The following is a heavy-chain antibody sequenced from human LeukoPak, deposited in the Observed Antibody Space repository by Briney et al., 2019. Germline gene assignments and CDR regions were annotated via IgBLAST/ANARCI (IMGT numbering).Heavy chain of an antibody. D-gene: IGHD3-10*01. J-gene: IGHJ5*02. CDR3: ARVLTVPSSLLWFGEEKEKNWFDP. V-gene: IGHV4-61*02. Sequence: PSQTLSLTCTVSGGSISSGSYYWSWIRQPAGKGLEWIGRIYTSGSTNYNPSLKSRVTMSVDTSKNQFSLKLSSVTAADTAVYYCARVLTVPSSLLWFGEEKEKNWFDPWGQGTLVTVSS. CDR2: IYTSGST. CDR1: GGSISSGSYY.